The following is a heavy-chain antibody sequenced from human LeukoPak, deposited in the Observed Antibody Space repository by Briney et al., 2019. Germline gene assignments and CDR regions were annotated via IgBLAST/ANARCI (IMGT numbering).Heavy chain of an antibody. J-gene: IGHJ4*02. CDR1: GGSISSYY. Sequence: SETLSLTCTVSGGSISSYYWSWIRQPPGKGLEWIGYIYYSGSTNYNPSLKSRVTISVDTSKNQVSLKVSSVTAAAPAVYYCARGSTKGPFHGLNYWGQGTLVTVSS. V-gene: IGHV4-59*01. CDR2: IYYSGST. CDR3: ARGSTKGPFHGLNY. D-gene: IGHD2-8*01.